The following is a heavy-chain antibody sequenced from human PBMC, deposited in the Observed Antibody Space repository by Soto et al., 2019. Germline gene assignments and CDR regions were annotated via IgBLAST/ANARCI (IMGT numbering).Heavy chain of an antibody. CDR3: ARDPSPRGPEQVNWFDP. J-gene: IGHJ5*02. V-gene: IGHV5-51*01. Sequence: PGESLKISCKGSGYSFRSYWIGWVRQMPGKGLEWMGIIYPGDSETRYSPSFQGQVTISADKSISTAYLQWSSLRAEDTAVYYCARDPSPRGPEQVNWFDPWGQGTLVTVSS. CDR2: IYPGDSET. CDR1: GYSFRSYW.